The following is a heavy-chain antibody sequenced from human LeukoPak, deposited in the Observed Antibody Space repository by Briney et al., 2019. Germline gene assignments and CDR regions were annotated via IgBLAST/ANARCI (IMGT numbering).Heavy chain of an antibody. D-gene: IGHD6-13*01. CDR3: ARDSRSWYGVDY. CDR1: GGSISSGSYY. V-gene: IGHV4-61*02. Sequence: PSETLSLTCTVSGGSISSGSYYWSWIRQPAGKGLEWIGRIYTSGSTNYNPSLKSRVTISVDTSKNQFSLKLSPVTAADTAVYYCARDSRSWYGVDYWGQGTLVTVSS. J-gene: IGHJ4*02. CDR2: IYTSGST.